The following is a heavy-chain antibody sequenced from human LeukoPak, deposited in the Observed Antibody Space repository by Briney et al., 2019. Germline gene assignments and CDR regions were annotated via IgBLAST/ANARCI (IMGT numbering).Heavy chain of an antibody. J-gene: IGHJ3*02. Sequence: GGSLRLSCAASGFTFSSYVMSWVRQAPGKGLEWVSAISGSGGSTYYADSVKGRFTISRDHSKNTLYLQMNSLRAEDTAVYYCAKDTFSHGSSWDVFHIWGQGTMVTVSS. D-gene: IGHD6-13*01. CDR1: GFTFSSYV. CDR2: ISGSGGST. CDR3: AKDTFSHGSSWDVFHI. V-gene: IGHV3-23*01.